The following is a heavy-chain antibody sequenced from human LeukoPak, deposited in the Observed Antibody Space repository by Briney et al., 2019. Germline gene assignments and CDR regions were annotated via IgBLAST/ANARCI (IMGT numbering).Heavy chain of an antibody. V-gene: IGHV1-69*05. CDR3: ARSDSSGYYYYFDY. CDR2: IIPIFGTA. CDR1: GGTFSSYA. Sequence: SVKVSCKASGGTFSSYAISWVRQAPGRGLEWMGRIIPIFGTANYAQKFQGRVTITTDESTSTAYMELSSLRSEDTAVYYCARSDSSGYYYYFDYWGQGTLVTVSS. J-gene: IGHJ4*02. D-gene: IGHD3-22*01.